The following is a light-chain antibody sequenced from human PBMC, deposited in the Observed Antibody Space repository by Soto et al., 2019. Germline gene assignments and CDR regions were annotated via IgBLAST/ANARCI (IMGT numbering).Light chain of an antibody. CDR2: KAS. J-gene: IGKJ1*01. V-gene: IGKV1-5*03. CDR1: QTISSG. Sequence: DIQMTQSPSTLPRSVLDRVTITYQASQTISSGLAWYQQKKGQAPKLLIYKASTLKSGVPSRFRGSGSGTEFTLTISRLQPDDFATYYCQHYNSYSEAFGQGTKVDIK. CDR3: QHYNSYSEA.